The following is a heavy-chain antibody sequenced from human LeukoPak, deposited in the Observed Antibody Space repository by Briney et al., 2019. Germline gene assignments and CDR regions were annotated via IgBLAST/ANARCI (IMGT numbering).Heavy chain of an antibody. CDR1: GFTFDDYG. D-gene: IGHD2-15*01. Sequence: PGGSLRLSCTASGFTFDDYGMSWIRQAPGKGLEWVSYISSSGSTIYYADSVKGRFTISRDNAKNSLYLQMNSLRAEDTAVYYCAKIPDCSGGSCRDYWGQGTLVTVSS. CDR3: AKIPDCSGGSCRDY. V-gene: IGHV3-11*01. CDR2: ISSSGSTI. J-gene: IGHJ4*02.